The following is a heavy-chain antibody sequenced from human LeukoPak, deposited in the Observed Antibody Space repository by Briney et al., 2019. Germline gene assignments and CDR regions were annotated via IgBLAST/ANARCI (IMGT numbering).Heavy chain of an antibody. J-gene: IGHJ4*02. Sequence: GGSLRLSCAASGFTFSSYAMSWVREAPGKGLEWVSAISGSSSNTYYADSVKGRFTISRDNSKNTLYLQMNSLRAEDTAVYYCAKDRDWNYFQRAFDYWGQGTLVTVSS. CDR1: GFTFSSYA. CDR2: ISGSSSNT. V-gene: IGHV3-23*01. D-gene: IGHD1-7*01. CDR3: AKDRDWNYFQRAFDY.